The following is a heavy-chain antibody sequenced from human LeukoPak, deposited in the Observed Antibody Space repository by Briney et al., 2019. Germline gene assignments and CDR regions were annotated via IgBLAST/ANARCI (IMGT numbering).Heavy chain of an antibody. CDR2: FDPEDGET. V-gene: IGHV1-24*01. D-gene: IGHD2-2*02. Sequence: ASVKVPCKVSGYTLTELSMHWVRQAPGKGLEWMGGFDPEDGETIYAQKFQGRVTMTEDTSTDTAYMELSSLRSEDTAVYYCATRKYQLLYDWHAFDIWGQGTMATVSS. CDR1: GYTLTELS. CDR3: ATRKYQLLYDWHAFDI. J-gene: IGHJ3*02.